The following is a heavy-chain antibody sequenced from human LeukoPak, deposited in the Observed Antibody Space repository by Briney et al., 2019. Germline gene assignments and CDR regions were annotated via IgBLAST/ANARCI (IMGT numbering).Heavy chain of an antibody. V-gene: IGHV4-39*01. Sequence: SETLSFTCTVSGGSISSSSYYWGWIRQPPGKGLEWIGSIYYSGSTYYNPSLNSRVTISVDTSKNQFSLKLSSVTAADTAVYYCARSPYYYDSSGYYVLDYWGQGTLVTVSS. CDR1: GGSISSSSYY. CDR3: ARSPYYYDSSGYYVLDY. J-gene: IGHJ4*02. D-gene: IGHD3-22*01. CDR2: IYYSGST.